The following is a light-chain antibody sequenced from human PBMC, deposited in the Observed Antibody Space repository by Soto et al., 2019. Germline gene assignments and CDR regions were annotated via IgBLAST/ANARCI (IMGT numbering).Light chain of an antibody. CDR1: QSVLYTSDNENF. J-gene: IGKJ2*01. CDR2: WAS. Sequence: DIVMTQSPDSLAVSLGERATINCKSSQSVLYTSDNENFLAWYQQKPRQPPKLLIYWASTRESGVPDRFSGSGSGTDFTLTISSLQAEDVAVYYCQQYYSTPYTFGHGTKLEIK. CDR3: QQYYSTPYT. V-gene: IGKV4-1*01.